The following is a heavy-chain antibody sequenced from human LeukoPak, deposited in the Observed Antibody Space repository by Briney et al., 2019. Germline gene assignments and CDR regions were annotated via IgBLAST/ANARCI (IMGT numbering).Heavy chain of an antibody. CDR2: INPSGGST. CDR1: GYTFTSYY. V-gene: IGHV1-46*01. Sequence: ASVKVSCKASGYTFTSYYMHWVRQAPGQGLEWMGVINPSGGSTSYAQKFQGRVTMTRDTSTSTVYMELSSLRSEDTAVYYCARASDYYDSSGQGQFDYWGQGTLVTVSS. J-gene: IGHJ4*02. D-gene: IGHD3-22*01. CDR3: ARASDYYDSSGQGQFDY.